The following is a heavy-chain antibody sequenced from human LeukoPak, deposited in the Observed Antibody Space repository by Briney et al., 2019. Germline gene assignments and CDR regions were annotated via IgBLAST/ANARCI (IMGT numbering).Heavy chain of an antibody. CDR3: ARRLTTATFDY. CDR2: IYPGDSDT. V-gene: IGHV5-51*01. J-gene: IGHJ4*02. D-gene: IGHD4-11*01. CDR1: GYSFNNYW. Sequence: GESLKISREGSGYSFNNYWIVWVRQMPGEGLEWMGIIYPGDSDTRYSPSFQGLVTISVDKSISTAYLQWSSLKASDTAMYYCARRLTTATFDYWGQGTLVTVSS.